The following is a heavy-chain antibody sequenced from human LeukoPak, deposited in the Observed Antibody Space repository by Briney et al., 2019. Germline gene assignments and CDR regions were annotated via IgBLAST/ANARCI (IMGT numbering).Heavy chain of an antibody. D-gene: IGHD3-22*01. V-gene: IGHV1-69*13. CDR2: IIPIFGTA. Sequence: SVKVSCKASGGTFSSYAISWVRQAPGQGLEWMGGIIPIFGTANYAQKFQGRVTITADESTSTAYMELSSLRSEDTAVYYCETDGDYDSTGPPDAFDLWGQGTMVTVSS. CDR1: GGTFSSYA. CDR3: ETDGDYDSTGPPDAFDL. J-gene: IGHJ3*01.